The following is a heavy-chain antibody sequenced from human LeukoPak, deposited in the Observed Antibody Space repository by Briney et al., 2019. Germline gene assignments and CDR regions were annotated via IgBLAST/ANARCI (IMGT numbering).Heavy chain of an antibody. Sequence: PSETLSLTCTVSGGSISSGDCYWSWIRQPPGKGLEWIGYIYYSGSTYYNPSLKSRVTISVDTSKNQFSLKLSSVTAADTAVYYCARDNARIAAAGIFDYWGQGTLVTVSS. CDR3: ARDNARIAAAGIFDY. CDR2: IYYSGST. V-gene: IGHV4-30-4*01. J-gene: IGHJ4*02. CDR1: GGSISSGDCY. D-gene: IGHD6-13*01.